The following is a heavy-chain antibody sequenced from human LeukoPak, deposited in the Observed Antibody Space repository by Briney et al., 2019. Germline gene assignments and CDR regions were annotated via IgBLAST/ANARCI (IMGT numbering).Heavy chain of an antibody. CDR3: ARGYIVVGRSGGFDP. CDR1: GGSISSYY. Sequence: SETLSLTCTVSGGSISSYYWSWIRQPPGKGLEWIGYIYYSGSTNYNPSLKSRVTISVDTSKNQFSLKLSSVTAADTAVYYCARGYIVVGRSGGFDPWGQGTLVTVSS. CDR2: IYYSGST. J-gene: IGHJ5*02. D-gene: IGHD2-2*01. V-gene: IGHV4-59*08.